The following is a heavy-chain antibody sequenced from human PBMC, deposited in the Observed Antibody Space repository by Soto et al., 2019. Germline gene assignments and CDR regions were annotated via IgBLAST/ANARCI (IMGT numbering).Heavy chain of an antibody. D-gene: IGHD5-12*01. Sequence: EVQLVEAGGGLVKPGGSLRLSCAASGFTFSNAWMNWVRQAPGKGLEWVGRIKSKTDGGTTDYAAPVKCRFTISRDDSKNTLYLQMNSLKTEDTAVYYCTTVSWPPDIVATIRYYYYYYGMDVWGQGTTVTVSS. CDR3: TTVSWPPDIVATIRYYYYYYGMDV. V-gene: IGHV3-15*07. CDR2: IKSKTDGGTT. J-gene: IGHJ6*02. CDR1: GFTFSNAW.